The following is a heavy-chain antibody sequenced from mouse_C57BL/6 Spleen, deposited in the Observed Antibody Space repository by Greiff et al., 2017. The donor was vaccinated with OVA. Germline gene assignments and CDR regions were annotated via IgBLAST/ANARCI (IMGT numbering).Heavy chain of an antibody. D-gene: IGHD1-1*01. Sequence: VQLKESGAELMKPGASVKLSCKAPGYTFTGYWIEWVKQRPGHGLEWIGEILPGSGSTNYNEKFKGKATFTADTSSNTAYMQLSSLTTEDSASYDCARWIVTTVSSYAMGYWGQGTSVTVSS. J-gene: IGHJ4*01. CDR2: ILPGSGST. CDR3: ARWIVTTVSSYAMGY. V-gene: IGHV1-9*01. CDR1: GYTFTGYW.